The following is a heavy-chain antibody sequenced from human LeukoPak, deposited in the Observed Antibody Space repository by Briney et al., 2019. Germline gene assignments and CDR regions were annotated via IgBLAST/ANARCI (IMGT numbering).Heavy chain of an antibody. V-gene: IGHV3-30*18. CDR2: ISYDGSNK. Sequence: GGSLRLSCAASGFTFSTYGIHWVRQAPGKGLEWVAVISYDGSNKYYEDSVKGRFTISRDNSKNTLYLQMNSLRAEDTAVYYCAKDRATGTHYYYYGLDVWGQGTTATASS. D-gene: IGHD1-1*01. J-gene: IGHJ6*02. CDR1: GFTFSTYG. CDR3: AKDRATGTHYYYYGLDV.